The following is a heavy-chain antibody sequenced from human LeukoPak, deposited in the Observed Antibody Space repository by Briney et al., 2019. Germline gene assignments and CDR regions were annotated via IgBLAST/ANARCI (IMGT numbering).Heavy chain of an antibody. CDR3: ARDIAVAGTNWYYFDY. V-gene: IGHV3-7*01. Sequence: PGGSLRLSCAASGFTFSSYWMSWVRQAPGKGLEWVANIKQDGSEKYYVDSVKGRFAISRDNAKNSLYLQMNSLRAEDTAVYYCARDIAVAGTNWYYFDYWGQGTLVTVSS. CDR1: GFTFSSYW. CDR2: IKQDGSEK. J-gene: IGHJ4*02. D-gene: IGHD6-19*01.